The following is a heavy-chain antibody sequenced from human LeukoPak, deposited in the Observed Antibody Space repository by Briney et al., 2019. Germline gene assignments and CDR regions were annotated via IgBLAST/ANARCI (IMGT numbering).Heavy chain of an antibody. V-gene: IGHV3-9*03. CDR1: GFTFDDYA. J-gene: IGHJ4*02. CDR2: ISWNSGGI. D-gene: IGHD3-22*01. Sequence: GGSLRLSCAASGFTFDDYAMHWVRQAPGKGLEWVSGISWNSGGIGYADSVKGRFTISRDNAKNSLYLQMNSLRAEDMALYYCAKGPTYYYGSSGYYYTNWGQGTLVTVSS. CDR3: AKGPTYYYGSSGYYYTN.